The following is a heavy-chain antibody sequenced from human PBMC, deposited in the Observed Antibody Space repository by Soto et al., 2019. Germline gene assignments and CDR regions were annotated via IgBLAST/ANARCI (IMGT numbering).Heavy chain of an antibody. CDR3: ASLRADSSSVVSFSAEYYYYGMDV. J-gene: IGHJ6*02. D-gene: IGHD6-13*01. CDR2: IYHSGST. V-gene: IGHV4-4*02. CDR1: GGSISSNNW. Sequence: PSETLSLTCAVSGGSISSNNWWSWVRQPPGKGLEWIGEIYHSGSTNYNPSLKSRVTISVDKSKNQFSLKLSSVTAADTAVYYCASLRADSSSVVSFSAEYYYYGMDVWGQGTTVT.